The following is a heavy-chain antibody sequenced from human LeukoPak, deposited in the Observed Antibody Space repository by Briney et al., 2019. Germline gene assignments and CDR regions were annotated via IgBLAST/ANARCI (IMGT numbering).Heavy chain of an antibody. J-gene: IGHJ4*02. V-gene: IGHV3-48*04. Sequence: GGSLRLSCAASGFTFSSYSMNWVRQAPGKGLEWVSYISSSSSTIYYADSVKGRFTISRDNAKNSLYLRMNSLRAEDTAVYYCAKERSYSQFDYWGQGTLVTVSS. D-gene: IGHD5-18*01. CDR1: GFTFSSYS. CDR3: AKERSYSQFDY. CDR2: ISSSSSTI.